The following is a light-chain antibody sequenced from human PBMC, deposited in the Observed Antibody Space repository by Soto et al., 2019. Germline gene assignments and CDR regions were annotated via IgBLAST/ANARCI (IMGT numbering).Light chain of an antibody. J-gene: IGLJ1*01. CDR1: SSDVGGYDY. CDR3: SSYAGSNNFV. V-gene: IGLV2-8*01. CDR2: EVT. Sequence: QSVLTQPPSASGSPGQSVTISCTGTSSDVGGYDYVSWYQQHPGKAPKLMIYEVTKRPSGVPDRFSGSKSGNTASLTVSGLQAADEADYYCSSYAGSNNFVFGTGNKVT.